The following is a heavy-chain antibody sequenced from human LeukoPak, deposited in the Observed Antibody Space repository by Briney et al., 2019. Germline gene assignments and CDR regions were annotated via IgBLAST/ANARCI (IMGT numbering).Heavy chain of an antibody. CDR1: GFTFSSYA. V-gene: IGHV3-21*01. Sequence: GGSLRLSCAASGFTFSSYAMSWVRQAPGKGLEWVSSISSSSSYIYYADSVKGRFTISRDNAKNSLYLQMNSLRAEDTAVYYCARDSMVRGVITLLAYWGQGTLVTVSS. D-gene: IGHD3-10*01. CDR3: ARDSMVRGVITLLAY. CDR2: ISSSSSYI. J-gene: IGHJ4*02.